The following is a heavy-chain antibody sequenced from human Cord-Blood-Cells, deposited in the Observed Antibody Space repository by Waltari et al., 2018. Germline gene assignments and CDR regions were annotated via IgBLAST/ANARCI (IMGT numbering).Heavy chain of an antibody. CDR1: GGSFRGYY. Sequence: QVQLQQWGAGLLKPSETLSLTCAVYGGSFRGYYWSWIRQPPGKGLEWIGEINHSGSTNYNPSLKSRVTISGDTSKNQFSLKLSSVTAADTAVYYCASYYYYDSSGYYFDYWGQGTLVTVSS. V-gene: IGHV4-34*01. CDR3: ASYYYYDSSGYYFDY. CDR2: INHSGST. J-gene: IGHJ4*02. D-gene: IGHD3-22*01.